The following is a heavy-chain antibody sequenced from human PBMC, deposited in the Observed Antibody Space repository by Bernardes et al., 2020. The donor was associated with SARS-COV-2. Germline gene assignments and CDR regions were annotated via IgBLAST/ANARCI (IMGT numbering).Heavy chain of an antibody. V-gene: IGHV4-39*01. Sequence: SETLSLTCTVSGGSISSSDYYWAWIRQPPGKGLEWIGTIFYSGSTYYNPSLKSRLTISVDTSKNQFSLKLSSVTAADTAVYYCARQELHPCGYFYGMDVWGQGTTVTVSS. CDR3: ARQELHPCGYFYGMDV. D-gene: IGHD1-26*01. CDR1: GGSISSSDYY. CDR2: IFYSGST. J-gene: IGHJ6*02.